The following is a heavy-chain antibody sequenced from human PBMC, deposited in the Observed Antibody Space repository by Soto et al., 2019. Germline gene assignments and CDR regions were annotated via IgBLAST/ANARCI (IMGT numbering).Heavy chain of an antibody. V-gene: IGHV3-30-3*01. CDR3: ARDGFTYYDILTGYFEY. Sequence: GGSLRLSCAASGFTFSSYAMHWVRQAPGKGLEWVAVISYAGNNKYYADSVKGRFTISRDNSKNTLYLQMNSLRTEDTAVYYCARDGFTYYDILTGYFEYWGQGTLVTVSS. CDR2: ISYAGNNK. J-gene: IGHJ4*02. CDR1: GFTFSSYA. D-gene: IGHD3-9*01.